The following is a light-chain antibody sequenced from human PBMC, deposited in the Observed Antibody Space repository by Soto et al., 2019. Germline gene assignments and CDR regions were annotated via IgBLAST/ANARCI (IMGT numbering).Light chain of an antibody. V-gene: IGKV3-20*01. CDR3: QQYGSFPRT. CDR2: DAS. CDR1: QGVSSNS. Sequence: EVVLTQSPGTLSLFPGEGATLSCRASQGVSSNSLAWYQHQPGQAPRLLIYDASKRATGIPDRFSGSGSGTDFTLTISRLEPVDSAVYYCQQYGSFPRTFDRGTKVEIK. J-gene: IGKJ1*01.